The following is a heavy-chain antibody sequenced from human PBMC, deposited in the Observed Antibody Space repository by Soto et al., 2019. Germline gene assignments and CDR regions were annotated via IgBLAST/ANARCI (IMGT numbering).Heavy chain of an antibody. D-gene: IGHD2-15*01. J-gene: IGHJ3*02. Sequence: ASETLSLTCTVSGGSISSGGYYWSWIRQPPGKGLEWIGEINHSGSTNYNPSLKSRVTISVDTSKNQFSLKLSSVTAADTAVYYCARGRGQLGYCSGGSCYWHNDAFDIWGQGTMVTVSS. CDR1: GGSISSGGYY. CDR3: ARGRGQLGYCSGGSCYWHNDAFDI. CDR2: INHSGST. V-gene: IGHV4-39*07.